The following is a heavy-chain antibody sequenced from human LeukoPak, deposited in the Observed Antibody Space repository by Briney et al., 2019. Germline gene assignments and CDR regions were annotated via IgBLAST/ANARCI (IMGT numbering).Heavy chain of an antibody. D-gene: IGHD2-2*01. Sequence: GGSLRLSCAASGFTFCGYAMSWVRQAPGKGLEWVSAISGSGGSTYYADSVKGRFTISRDNSKNTLYLQMNSLRDEDTAVYYCAKGGRYCSSTSCYASIDYWGQGTLVTVSS. J-gene: IGHJ4*02. CDR2: ISGSGGST. CDR3: AKGGRYCSSTSCYASIDY. CDR1: GFTFCGYA. V-gene: IGHV3-23*01.